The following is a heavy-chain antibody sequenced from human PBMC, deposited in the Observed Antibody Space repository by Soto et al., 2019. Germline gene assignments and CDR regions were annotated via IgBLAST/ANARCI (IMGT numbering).Heavy chain of an antibody. J-gene: IGHJ6*02. V-gene: IGHV1-46*01. Sequence: ASVKVSCKASGYTFTSYYMHWVRQAPGQGLEWMGIINPSGGSTSYAQKFQGRVTMTRDTSTSTVYMELSSLRSEDTAVYYCARDPITIFGVVISTYYYYGMDVWGQGTRVTVSS. CDR2: INPSGGST. CDR3: ARDPITIFGVVISTYYYYGMDV. D-gene: IGHD3-3*01. CDR1: GYTFTSYY.